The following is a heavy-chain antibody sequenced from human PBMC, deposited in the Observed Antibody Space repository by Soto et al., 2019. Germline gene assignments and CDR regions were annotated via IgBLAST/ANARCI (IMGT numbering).Heavy chain of an antibody. CDR3: AKVWVYDSSGPGAFDV. CDR1: GFTFSTYA. D-gene: IGHD3-22*01. CDR2: ISGSGDT. Sequence: ESGGGLVQPGGSLRLSCAASGFTFSTYAMNWVRQAPGKGLEWVSAISGSGDTYYADSVKGRYTISRDNSKNTLCLQMNSLRAEDTAVYYCAKVWVYDSSGPGAFDVWGQGTMVTVSS. J-gene: IGHJ3*01. V-gene: IGHV3-23*01.